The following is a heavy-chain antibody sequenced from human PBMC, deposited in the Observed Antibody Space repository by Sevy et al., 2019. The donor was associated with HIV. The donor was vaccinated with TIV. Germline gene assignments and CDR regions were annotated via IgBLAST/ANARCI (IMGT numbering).Heavy chain of an antibody. Sequence: GGSLRLSCAASGFNFSTYWMHWVRQAPGKGLEWVANIKQDESEKYYVASVKGRFTISRDNAKNSLYLQMNSLRPGDTAVYYCARGNGGSFDYWGQGTLVTVSS. CDR2: IKQDESEK. CDR1: GFNFSTYW. J-gene: IGHJ4*02. D-gene: IGHD2-15*01. CDR3: ARGNGGSFDY. V-gene: IGHV3-7*04.